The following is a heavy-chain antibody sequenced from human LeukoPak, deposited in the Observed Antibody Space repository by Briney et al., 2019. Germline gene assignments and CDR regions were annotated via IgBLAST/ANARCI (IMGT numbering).Heavy chain of an antibody. J-gene: IGHJ4*02. V-gene: IGHV4-4*07. CDR3: AREGSGGGPDVVPAALFDY. Sequence: PSETLSLTCTVSGGSISSYYWSWIRQPAGKGLEWIGRIYTSGSTNYNPSLKSRVTMSVDTSKNQFSLKLSSVTAADTAVYYCAREGSGGGPDVVPAALFDYWGQGTLVTVSS. CDR2: IYTSGST. D-gene: IGHD2-2*01. CDR1: GGSISSYY.